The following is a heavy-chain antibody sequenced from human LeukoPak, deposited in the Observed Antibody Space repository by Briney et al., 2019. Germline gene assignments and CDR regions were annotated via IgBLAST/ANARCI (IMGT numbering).Heavy chain of an antibody. V-gene: IGHV4-34*01. CDR1: GGSFSGYY. CDR3: ARLIAPHYYYYYMDV. Sequence: PSETLSLTCAVSGGSFSGYYWNWIRQTPGKGLEWIGEINHSGSTNYNPSLKSRVTISVDTSKNQFSLKLSSVTAADTAVYYCARLIAPHYYYYYMDVWGKGTTVTVSS. J-gene: IGHJ6*03. D-gene: IGHD2/OR15-2a*01. CDR2: INHSGST.